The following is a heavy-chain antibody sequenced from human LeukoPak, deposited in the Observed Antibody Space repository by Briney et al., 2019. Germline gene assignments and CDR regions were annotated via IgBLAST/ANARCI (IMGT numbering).Heavy chain of an antibody. CDR1: GGSISSGNYF. CDR3: TRDGRRGTNGDAFDI. J-gene: IGHJ3*02. CDR2: ISISGST. Sequence: SETLSLTCTVSGGSISSGNYFWSWIRQPAGKGLEWIGRISISGSTNYNPSLKSRVTISIDTSKNHFSLNLNSVTAADTALYYCTRDGRRGTNGDAFDIWGQGTMVTASS. V-gene: IGHV4-61*02. D-gene: IGHD1-26*01.